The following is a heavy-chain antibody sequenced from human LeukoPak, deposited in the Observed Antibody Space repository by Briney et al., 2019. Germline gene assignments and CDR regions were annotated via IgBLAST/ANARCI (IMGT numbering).Heavy chain of an antibody. CDR1: GGSFSGYY. V-gene: IGHV4-34*01. CDR2: INHSGST. J-gene: IGHJ5*02. D-gene: IGHD6-13*01. Sequence: SETLSLTCAVYGGSFSGYYWSWIRQSPGKGLEWIGEINHSGSTNYNPSLKSRVTISVDTSKNQFSLKLSSVTAADTAVYYCARGEAAAGNNWFDPWGQGTLVTVSS. CDR3: ARGEAAAGNNWFDP.